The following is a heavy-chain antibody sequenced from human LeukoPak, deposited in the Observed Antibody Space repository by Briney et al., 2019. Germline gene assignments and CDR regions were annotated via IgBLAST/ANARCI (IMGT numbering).Heavy chain of an antibody. CDR3: ARGPVLLWFGEYYGMDV. Sequence: SETLSLTCAVYGGSFSGYYWSWIRQPPGKGLEWIGEINHSGSTNYNPSLKSRVTISVDTSKNQFSLKLSSVTAADTAVYYCARGPVLLWFGEYYGMDVWGQGTTVTVSS. CDR1: GGSFSGYY. V-gene: IGHV4-34*01. J-gene: IGHJ6*02. D-gene: IGHD3-10*01. CDR2: INHSGST.